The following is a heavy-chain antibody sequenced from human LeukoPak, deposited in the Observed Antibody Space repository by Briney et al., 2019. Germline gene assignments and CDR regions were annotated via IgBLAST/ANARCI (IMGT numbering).Heavy chain of an antibody. CDR3: ARGDYYDSSALSDY. D-gene: IGHD3-22*01. V-gene: IGHV1-69*06. CDR1: GYTFTSYD. CDR2: IIPISGTT. Sequence: SVKVSCKASGYTFTSYDINWVRQATGQGLEWMGQIIPISGTTNSAQKFQGRVTITADKSTSTAYMELSSLRSDDTAVYYCARGDYYDSSALSDYWGQGTLVTVSS. J-gene: IGHJ4*02.